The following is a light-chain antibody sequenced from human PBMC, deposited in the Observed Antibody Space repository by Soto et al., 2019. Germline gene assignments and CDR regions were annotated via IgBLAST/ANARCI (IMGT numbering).Light chain of an antibody. J-gene: IGKJ2*01. CDR2: DAS. CDR3: QQRSNWPPLYT. V-gene: IGKV3-11*01. CDR1: KSVSSY. Sequence: EIVLTQYQATLSLSPGERATISCRASKSVSSYLAWYQQKPGQAPRLLIYDASNRATGIPARFSGSGSGTDFTLNISSLEPEDFAVYYCQQRSNWPPLYTFGQGTKLEIK.